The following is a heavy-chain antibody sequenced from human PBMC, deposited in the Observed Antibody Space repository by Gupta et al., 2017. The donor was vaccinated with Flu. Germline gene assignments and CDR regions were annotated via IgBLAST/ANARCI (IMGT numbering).Heavy chain of an antibody. CDR2: ISSSSSYI. D-gene: IGHD2-2*01. V-gene: IGHV3-21*01. J-gene: IGHJ6*02. Sequence: EVQLVESGGGLVKPGGSLRLSCAASGFTFSSYSMNWVRQAPGKGLEWVSSISSSSSYIYYADSVKGRFTISRDNAKNSLYLQMNSLRAEDTAVYYCAREGIVVVPATIYYGMDVWGQGTTVTVSS. CDR3: AREGIVVVPATIYYGMDV. CDR1: GFTFSSYS.